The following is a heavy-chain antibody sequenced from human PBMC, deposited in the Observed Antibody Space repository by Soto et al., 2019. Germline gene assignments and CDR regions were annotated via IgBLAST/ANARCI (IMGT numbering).Heavy chain of an antibody. CDR2: MNPRSGNT. J-gene: IGHJ4*03. CDR1: GYTFTSWD. V-gene: IGHV1-8*01. Sequence: ASVKVSCKASGYTFTSWDVYWVRQAAGQGLEWMGYMNPRSGNTGYEQKFQGRVTMTRDTSISTAYMELSSLTSDDTAVYYFTASSWTGDGLDFWGQGTPVTVSS. CDR3: TASSWTGDGLDF. D-gene: IGHD6-13*01.